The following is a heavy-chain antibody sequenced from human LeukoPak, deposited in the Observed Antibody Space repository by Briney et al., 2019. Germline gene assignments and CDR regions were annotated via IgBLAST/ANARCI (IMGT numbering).Heavy chain of an antibody. CDR1: GFTFSRYD. V-gene: IGHV3-23*01. D-gene: IGHD2-21*01. J-gene: IGHJ3*02. CDR3: AEGESFAFAT. Sequence: GGSLRLSCTTSGFTFSRYDMQWVRQAPGKGLEWVSGISRSGPTYYRDSVRGRFTISRDNSKNTLYLQMNSLRAEDTAVYYCAEGESFAFATWGQGTMVTVSS. CDR2: ISRSGPT.